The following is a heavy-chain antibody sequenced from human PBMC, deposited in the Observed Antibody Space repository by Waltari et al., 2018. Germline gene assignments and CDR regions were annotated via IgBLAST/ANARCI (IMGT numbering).Heavy chain of an antibody. CDR1: GYSFTDYH. V-gene: IGHV1-2*02. CDR3: ARDPGPIVGAPDY. Sequence: QVQLVQSGTEVKKPGASVKVSCQASGYSFTDYHLHWVRQTPGQGLEWRGCINPKKGDTGYAQNFLGRVTMTRDTAINTVYMDLSGLRADDTAVFYCARDPGPIVGAPDYWGQGTLVTVSS. J-gene: IGHJ4*02. CDR2: INPKKGDT. D-gene: IGHD1-26*01.